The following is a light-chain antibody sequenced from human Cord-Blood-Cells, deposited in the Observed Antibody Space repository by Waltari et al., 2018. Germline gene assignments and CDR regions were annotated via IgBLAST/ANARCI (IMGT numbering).Light chain of an antibody. CDR3: AAWDDSLSGWV. J-gene: IGLJ3*02. Sequence: QSVLTQPPSASGTPGPRVTISCSGSSSNIGSNSVYCYQQLPGTAPKLLIYRNNQRPSGVPDRFSGSKSGTSASLAISGLRSEDEADYYCAAWDDSLSGWVFGGGTKLTVL. CDR1: SSNIGSNS. CDR2: RNN. V-gene: IGLV1-47*01.